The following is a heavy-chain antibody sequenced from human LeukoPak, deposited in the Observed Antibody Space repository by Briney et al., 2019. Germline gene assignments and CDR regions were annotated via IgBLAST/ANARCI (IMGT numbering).Heavy chain of an antibody. CDR1: GFTFSSYG. D-gene: IGHD3-16*01. V-gene: IGHV3-30*18. Sequence: GGSLRLSCAASGFTFSSYGMHWVRQAPGKGLEWVADISYDGSNKYYADSVKGRFTISRDNSKNTLYLQMNSLRAEDTAVYYCAKAQAYGGFDYWGQGTLVTVSS. CDR2: ISYDGSNK. J-gene: IGHJ4*02. CDR3: AKAQAYGGFDY.